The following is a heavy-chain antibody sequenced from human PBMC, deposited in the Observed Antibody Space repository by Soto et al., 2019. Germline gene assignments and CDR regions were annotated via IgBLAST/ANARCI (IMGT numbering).Heavy chain of an antibody. CDR1: GYTFTSYD. J-gene: IGHJ6*03. V-gene: IGHV1-8*01. CDR2: MNPNSGNT. D-gene: IGHD6-13*01. Sequence: QVQLVQSGAEVKKPGASVKVSCKASGYTFTSYDINWVPQATGKGLEWMGWMNPNSGNTGYAQKFQGRVTMTRNTSISTAYMELSSLRSEDTAVYYCARGPGSWYYYYMDVWGKGTTVTVSS. CDR3: ARGPGSWYYYYMDV.